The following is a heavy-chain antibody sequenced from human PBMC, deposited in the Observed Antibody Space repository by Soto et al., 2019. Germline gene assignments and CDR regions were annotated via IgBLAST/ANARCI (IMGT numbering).Heavy chain of an antibody. V-gene: IGHV3-15*01. CDR2: IRSKSDGGTT. J-gene: IGHJ4*02. CDR3: TTYSGAAFEY. Sequence: SCKASGYTFTSYDINWVRQAPGKGLEWVGRIRSKSDGGTTDYAAPVKGRFTISRDDSKNMVDLQMSSLKTEDTAIYYCTTYSGAAFEYWGQGALVTVSS. CDR1: GYTFTSYD. D-gene: IGHD1-26*01.